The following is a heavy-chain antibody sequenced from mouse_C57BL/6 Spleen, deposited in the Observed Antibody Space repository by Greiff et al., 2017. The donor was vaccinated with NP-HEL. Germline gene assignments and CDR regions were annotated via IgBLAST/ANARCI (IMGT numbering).Heavy chain of an antibody. CDR3: ARGSIYYDPYYYAMDY. J-gene: IGHJ4*01. CDR2: IHPNSGST. Sequence: QVQLQQPGAELVKPGASVKLSCKASGYTFTSYWMHWVKQRPGQGLEWIGMIHPNSGSTNYNEKFKSKATLTVDKSSSTAYMQLSSLTSEDSAVYYCARGSIYYDPYYYAMDYWGQGTSVTVSS. D-gene: IGHD2-4*01. CDR1: GYTFTSYW. V-gene: IGHV1-64*01.